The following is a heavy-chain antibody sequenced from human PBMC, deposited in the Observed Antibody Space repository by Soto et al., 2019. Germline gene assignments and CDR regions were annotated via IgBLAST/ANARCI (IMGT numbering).Heavy chain of an antibody. J-gene: IGHJ4*02. D-gene: IGHD3-9*01. CDR2: VYHSGST. V-gene: IGHV4-4*02. CDR1: GGSISRSNW. Sequence: SETLSLTCAVSGGSISRSNWWSWVRQPPGKGLEWIGEVYHSGSTNYNPSLKSRVTISVDKSKNQFSLKLSSVTAADTAVYYCARSITFDWLFFDYWGQGTLVTVSS. CDR3: ARSITFDWLFFDY.